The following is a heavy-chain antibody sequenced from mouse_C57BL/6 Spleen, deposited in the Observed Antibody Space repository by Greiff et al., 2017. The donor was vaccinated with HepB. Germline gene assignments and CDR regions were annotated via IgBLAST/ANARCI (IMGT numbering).Heavy chain of an antibody. J-gene: IGHJ2*01. D-gene: IGHD1-1*01. Sequence: QVQLQQPGAELVKPGASVKLSCKASGYTFTSYWMHWVKQRPGQGLEWIGMIHPNSGSTNYNEKFKSKATLTVDKSSSTAYMQLSSLTSEDSAVYYCASPLLLRSFDYWGQGTTLTVSS. V-gene: IGHV1-64*01. CDR1: GYTFTSYW. CDR2: IHPNSGST. CDR3: ASPLLLRSFDY.